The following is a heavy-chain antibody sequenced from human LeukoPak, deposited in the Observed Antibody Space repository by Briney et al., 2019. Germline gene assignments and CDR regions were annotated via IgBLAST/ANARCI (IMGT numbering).Heavy chain of an antibody. V-gene: IGHV3-7*01. CDR2: IKQDGSEK. D-gene: IGHD2-2*01. CDR1: GFTFSSYW. J-gene: IGHJ4*02. Sequence: PGGSLRLSCAASGFTFSSYWMSWVRQAPGKGLEWVANIKQDGSEKYYVDSVKGRFTISRDNAKNSLYLQMNSLRAEDTAVYYCARDKVYGFRAQSGVVPAAMRDYWGQGTLVTVSS. CDR3: ARDKVYGFRAQSGVVPAAMRDY.